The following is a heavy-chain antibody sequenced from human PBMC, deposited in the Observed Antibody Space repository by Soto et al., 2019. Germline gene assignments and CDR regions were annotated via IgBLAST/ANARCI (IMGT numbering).Heavy chain of an antibody. CDR2: IFYTGST. CDR1: GGFVNSVNNY. V-gene: IGHV4-30-4*01. CDR3: ARVPFSSFGVADPPVGWFDP. J-gene: IGHJ5*02. Sequence: SETLSLTCTVSGGFVNSVNNYWSWLRQPPGKGLEWLGYIFYTGSTYYNPSLRSRITISIDTSKNRFSLKLTSVTAADTAVDYCARVPFSSFGVADPPVGWFDPWGQRTLVTVSS. D-gene: IGHD3-3*01.